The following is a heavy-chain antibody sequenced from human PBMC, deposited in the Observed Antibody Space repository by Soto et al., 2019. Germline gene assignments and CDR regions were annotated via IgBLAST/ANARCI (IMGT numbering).Heavy chain of an antibody. D-gene: IGHD2-15*01. CDR1: GGTFSSYA. V-gene: IGHV1-69*13. CDR2: IIPIFGTA. J-gene: IGHJ6*02. Sequence: SVKVSCKASGGTFSSYAISWVRQAPGQGLEWMGGIIPIFGTANYAQKFQGRVTITADESTSTAYMELSSLRSEDTAVYYCARDRGCCSGGSCSYNYYGMDVWGQGTTVTVSS. CDR3: ARDRGCCSGGSCSYNYYGMDV.